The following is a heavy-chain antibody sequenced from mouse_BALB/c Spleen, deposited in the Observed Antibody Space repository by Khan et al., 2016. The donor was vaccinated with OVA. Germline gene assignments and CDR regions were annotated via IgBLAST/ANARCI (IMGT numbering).Heavy chain of an antibody. CDR1: GYTFTDYY. CDR3: ARRNYFGYTLAY. Sequence: QVQLKESGAELARPGASVKLSCKASGYTFTDYYINWVKQRTGQGLEWIGEISPGSGDTYYNEKFKGKATLTADKSSTTAYMQLSSLTSDASAVYFCARRNYFGYTLAYWGQGTRVTVSA. CDR2: ISPGSGDT. V-gene: IGHV1-77*01. J-gene: IGHJ3*01. D-gene: IGHD1-2*01.